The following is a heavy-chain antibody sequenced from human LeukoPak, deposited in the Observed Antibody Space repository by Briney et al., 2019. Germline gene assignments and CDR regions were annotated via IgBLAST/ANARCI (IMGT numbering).Heavy chain of an antibody. J-gene: IGHJ5*02. Sequence: GASVKVSCKVSGYTLTELSMHWVRQAPGKGLEWMGGFDPEDGETIYAQKFQGRVTMTEATSTDTAYMELSSLRSEDTAVYYCATANDMITFGGVIVNVDWFDPWGQGTLVTVSS. CDR3: ATANDMITFGGVIVNVDWFDP. D-gene: IGHD3-16*02. V-gene: IGHV1-24*01. CDR2: FDPEDGET. CDR1: GYTLTELS.